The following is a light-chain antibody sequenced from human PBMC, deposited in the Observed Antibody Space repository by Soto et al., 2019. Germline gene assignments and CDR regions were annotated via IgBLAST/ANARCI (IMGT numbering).Light chain of an antibody. CDR2: DTS. V-gene: IGKV1-39*01. J-gene: IGKJ1*01. Sequence: DIQMTQSPSALSASVGDRVTITCRASQSISRYLNWYQQKPGKAPKLLMYDTSSLQSGVPSRFTGIVSGTDFSLTISSLQPEDIATYYCQQTSSTPCTFGQGTKVEIK. CDR1: QSISRY. CDR3: QQTSSTPCT.